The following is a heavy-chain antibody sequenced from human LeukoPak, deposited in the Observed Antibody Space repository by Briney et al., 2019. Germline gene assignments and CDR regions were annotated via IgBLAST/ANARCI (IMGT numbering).Heavy chain of an antibody. CDR3: AKETTLLRGTLHFYYYSMDV. CDR1: GFTFSSYG. Sequence: GGSLRLSCAASGFTFSSYGMNWVRQAPGKGLEWVPVISGGGSSTHYADSVKGRFTISRDNSKNILYLQMNSLRVEDTAVYYCAKETTLLRGTLHFYYYSMDVWGKGTTVTVSS. D-gene: IGHD3-10*01. CDR2: ISGGGSST. J-gene: IGHJ6*04. V-gene: IGHV3-23*01.